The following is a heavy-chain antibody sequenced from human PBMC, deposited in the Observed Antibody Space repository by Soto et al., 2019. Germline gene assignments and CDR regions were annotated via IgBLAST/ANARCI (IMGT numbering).Heavy chain of an antibody. V-gene: IGHV4-4*07. D-gene: IGHD1-26*01. CDR1: VGSISSYY. J-gene: IGHJ6*02. Sequence: AETLSLTCAVSVGSISSYYWSWIRQPAGKGLEWIGRIYTSGSTNYNPSLKSRVTMSVDTSKNQFSLKLSSVTAADTAVYYCARESNGWVGYYYYGMDVWGQGTTVTVSS. CDR3: ARESNGWVGYYYYGMDV. CDR2: IYTSGST.